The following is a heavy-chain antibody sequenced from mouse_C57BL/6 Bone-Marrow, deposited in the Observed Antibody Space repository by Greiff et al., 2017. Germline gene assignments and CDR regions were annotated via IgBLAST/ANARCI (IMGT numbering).Heavy chain of an antibody. J-gene: IGHJ3*01. Sequence: VQLQQSGAELVKPGASVKLSCTASGFNIKDYYMHWVKQRTEQGLEWIGRIDPEDGETTDAPKFQGKDTITADTSSNTAYLQLSSLTSEDTAVYYCVSYYGSSPAWFAYWGQGTLVTVSA. CDR1: GFNIKDYY. D-gene: IGHD1-1*01. CDR3: VSYYGSSPAWFAY. CDR2: IDPEDGET. V-gene: IGHV14-2*01.